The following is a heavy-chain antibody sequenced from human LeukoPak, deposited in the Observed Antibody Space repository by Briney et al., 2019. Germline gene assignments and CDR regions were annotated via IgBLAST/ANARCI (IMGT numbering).Heavy chain of an antibody. V-gene: IGHV1-2*02. J-gene: IGHJ6*03. CDR3: ARDQELVTAHWTYYYYYMDV. Sequence: ASVKVSCKASGYTFTGYYMHWVRQAPGQGLEWMGWINPNSGGTNYAQKFQGRVTMTRDTSISTAYMELSRLRSDDTAVYYCARDQELVTAHWTYYYYYMDVWGKGTTVTVSS. CDR1: GYTFTGYY. CDR2: INPNSGGT. D-gene: IGHD2-21*02.